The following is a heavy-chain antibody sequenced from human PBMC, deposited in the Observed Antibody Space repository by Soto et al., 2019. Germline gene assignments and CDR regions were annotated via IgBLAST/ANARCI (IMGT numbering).Heavy chain of an antibody. D-gene: IGHD1-26*01. CDR2: IYHSGST. J-gene: IGHJ4*02. CDR1: GGSISSGGYS. V-gene: IGHV4-30-2*02. CDR3: ARRWGPTFDF. Sequence: SETLSLTCTVSGGSISSGGYSWSWIRQPPGKGLEWIGYIYHSGSTYYNPSLKSRVTISVDTSKNQFSLKLSSVTAADTAVYYCARRWGPTFDFWGQGTLVTVSS.